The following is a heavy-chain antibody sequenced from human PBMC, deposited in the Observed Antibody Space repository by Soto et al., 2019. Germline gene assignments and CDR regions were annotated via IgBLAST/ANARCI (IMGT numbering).Heavy chain of an antibody. CDR3: ARVLVPAYTGLSDY. D-gene: IGHD2-8*02. CDR1: GYTFSNYG. CDR2: ISAYNGNT. V-gene: IGHV1-18*01. J-gene: IGHJ4*02. Sequence: QVQLVQSGAEVKKPGASVKVSCKTSGYTFSNYGINWVRQAPGQGLEWMGWISAYNGNTNFAQKLQGRVSLTTDTSSTTAYMELRSLTSDDTAVYYCARVLVPAYTGLSDYWGQGTLVTVSS.